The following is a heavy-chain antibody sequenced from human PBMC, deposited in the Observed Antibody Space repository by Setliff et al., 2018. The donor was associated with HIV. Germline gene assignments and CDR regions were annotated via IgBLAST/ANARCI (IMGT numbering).Heavy chain of an antibody. CDR2: IYHNGST. Sequence: SETLSLTCTVSGGSISIGGYYWGWIRQHPGKGLEWIVYIYHNGSTYYNPSLKSRVIISVDTSKNQFSLKLSSVTAADTAVYYCARGGGSRAATSSYYYMDVWGKGTTVTVSS. CDR1: GGSISIGGYY. V-gene: IGHV4-31*03. D-gene: IGHD2-15*01. CDR3: ARGGGSRAATSSYYYMDV. J-gene: IGHJ6*03.